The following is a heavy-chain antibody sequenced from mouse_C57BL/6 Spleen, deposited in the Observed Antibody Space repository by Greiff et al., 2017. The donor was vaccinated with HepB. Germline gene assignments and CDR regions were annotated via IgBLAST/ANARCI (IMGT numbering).Heavy chain of an antibody. D-gene: IGHD2-3*01. CDR3: ARSDGQFDY. CDR2: INPSTGGT. V-gene: IGHV1-42*01. J-gene: IGHJ2*01. Sequence: EVQRVESGPELVKPGASVKISCKASGYSFTGYYMNWVKQSPEKSLEWIGEINPSTGGTTYNQKFKAKATLTVDKSSSTAYMQLKSLTSEDSAVYYCARSDGQFDYWGQGTTLTVSS. CDR1: GYSFTGYY.